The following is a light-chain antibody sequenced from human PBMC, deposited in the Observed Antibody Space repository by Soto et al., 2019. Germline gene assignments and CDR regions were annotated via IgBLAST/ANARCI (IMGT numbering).Light chain of an antibody. CDR3: QQYFISPWT. Sequence: EIVMTQSPATLSVSPGERATLSCRASPGITAYLAWFQQKPGQAPRLLIYGASTRATAIPARFSGSGSGTDFTLSINSLQPEDFAIYYCQQYFISPWTFGQGTKVDIK. CDR1: PGITAY. CDR2: GAS. V-gene: IGKV3-15*01. J-gene: IGKJ1*01.